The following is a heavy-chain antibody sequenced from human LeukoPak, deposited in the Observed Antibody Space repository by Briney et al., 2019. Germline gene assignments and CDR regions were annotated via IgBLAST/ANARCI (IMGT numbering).Heavy chain of an antibody. CDR1: GGSISSSSYY. CDR3: ASNEWSGYYFDY. J-gene: IGHJ4*02. D-gene: IGHD3-3*01. CDR2: MYSSGTT. V-gene: IGHV4-39*01. Sequence: SATLSLTCTVSGGSISSSSYYWGWIRQPPWKGLEWIGSMYSSGTTYYNPSLKSRVIISVDTSKNQFSLKLSSVTAADTAVYYCASNEWSGYYFDYWGQGTLVTVSS.